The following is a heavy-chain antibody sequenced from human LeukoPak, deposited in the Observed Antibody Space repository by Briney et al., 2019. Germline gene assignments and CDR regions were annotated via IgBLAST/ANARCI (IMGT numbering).Heavy chain of an antibody. CDR2: INPSGGST. V-gene: IGHV1-18*01. CDR3: ARDLRPIAKRTVDTAMVGSDY. D-gene: IGHD5-18*01. CDR1: GYTFTSYG. J-gene: IGHJ4*02. Sequence: ASVKVSCKASGYTFTSYGISWVRQAPGQGLEWMGIINPSGGSTSYAQKFQGRVTMTTDTSTSTAYMELRSLRSDDTAVYYCARDLRPIAKRTVDTAMVGSDYWGQGTLVTVSS.